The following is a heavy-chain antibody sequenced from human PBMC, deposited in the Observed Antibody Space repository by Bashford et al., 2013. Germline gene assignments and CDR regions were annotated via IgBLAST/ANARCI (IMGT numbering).Heavy chain of an antibody. CDR2: IYPGDSDT. CDR3: ARRGRSYGDSEGAFDI. D-gene: IGHD4-17*01. J-gene: IGHJ3*02. V-gene: IGHV5-51*01. CDR1: GYSFTSYW. Sequence: GESLKISCKGSGYSFTSYWIGWVRQMPGKGLEWMGIIYPGDSDTRYSPSFQGQVTISADKSISTAYLQWSSLKASDTAMYYCARRGRSYGDSEGAFDIVGPRGQVVTVSS.